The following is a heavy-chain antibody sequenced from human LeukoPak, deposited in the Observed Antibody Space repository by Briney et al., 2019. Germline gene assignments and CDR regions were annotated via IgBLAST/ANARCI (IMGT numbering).Heavy chain of an antibody. J-gene: IGHJ5*02. CDR1: GFTFSSYA. D-gene: IGHD3-3*01. CDR3: AKGGQDFDFWRFDL. V-gene: IGHV3-23*01. Sequence: GGSLRLSCAASGFTFSSYAMSWVRQAPGKGLEWVSAISGSGGSTYYADSVKGRFTITRDNSRNTVNLQMNGLRADDTARYYCAKGGQDFDFWRFDLWGQGILVIVSS. CDR2: ISGSGGST.